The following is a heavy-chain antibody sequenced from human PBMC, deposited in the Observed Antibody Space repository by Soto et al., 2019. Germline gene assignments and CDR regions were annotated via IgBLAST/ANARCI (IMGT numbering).Heavy chain of an antibody. V-gene: IGHV1-18*01. CDR1: GYSFTSYG. J-gene: IGHJ4*02. CDR2: ISAYNGNT. Sequence: ASVKVSCKACGYSFTSYGISWVRQAPGQGLEWMGWISAYNGNTNYAQKLQGRVTMTTDTSTSTAYMELRSLRSDDTAVYYCARDARGYSGYDDFDYWGQGTLVTVSS. D-gene: IGHD5-12*01. CDR3: ARDARGYSGYDDFDY.